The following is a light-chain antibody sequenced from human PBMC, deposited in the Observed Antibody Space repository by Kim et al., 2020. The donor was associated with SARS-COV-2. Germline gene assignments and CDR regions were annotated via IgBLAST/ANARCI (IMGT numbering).Light chain of an antibody. V-gene: IGKV1-27*01. CDR2: AAS. Sequence: SASVGDGVTIPCRASQDIANYLAWYQQKPGKVPKLLVYAASALKSGVPSRFSGNRSGTDFTLTISNLQPEDVATYYCQKYDSAPWTFGQGTKVEIK. CDR3: QKYDSAPWT. J-gene: IGKJ1*01. CDR1: QDIANY.